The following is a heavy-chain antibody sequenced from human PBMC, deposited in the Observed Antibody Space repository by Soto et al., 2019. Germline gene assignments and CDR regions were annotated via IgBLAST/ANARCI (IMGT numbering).Heavy chain of an antibody. CDR1: GFTFSSYS. D-gene: IGHD6-6*01. V-gene: IGHV3-21*01. CDR3: AREYLAARQDAFDI. CDR2: ISSSSSYI. Sequence: PGGSLRLSCAASGFTFSSYSMNWVRQAPGKGLEWVSSISSSSSYIYYADSVKGRFTISRDNAKNSLYLQMNSLRADDTAVYYCAREYLAARQDAFDIWGQGTMVTVSS. J-gene: IGHJ3*02.